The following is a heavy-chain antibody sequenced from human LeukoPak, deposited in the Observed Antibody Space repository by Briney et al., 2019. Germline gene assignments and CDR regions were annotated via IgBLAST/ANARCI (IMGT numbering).Heavy chain of an antibody. CDR1: GYTFTNCG. CDR2: ISVYNGNT. J-gene: IGHJ4*02. V-gene: IGHV1-18*01. Sequence: GASVKVSCKISGYTFTNCGVSWVRQAAGQGLEWLGRISVYNGNTKYAQKVQGRVTMTADTSRSTAYMELRSLRPDDTAVYFCTRDLHSRAWDSGDYHFDYWGQGTLVTVSS. D-gene: IGHD4-17*01. CDR3: TRDLHSRAWDSGDYHFDY.